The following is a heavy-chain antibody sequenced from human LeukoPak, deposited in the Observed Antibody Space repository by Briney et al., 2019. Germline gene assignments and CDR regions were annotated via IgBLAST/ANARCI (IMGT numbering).Heavy chain of an antibody. V-gene: IGHV3-21*01. CDR3: AKDSATGTCDY. CDR2: ISSSSSYI. J-gene: IGHJ4*02. Sequence: GGSLRLSCAASGFTFSSYSMNWVRQAPGKGLEWVSSISSSSSYIYYADSVKGRFTISRDNAKNSLYLQMNSLRAEDTAVYYCAKDSATGTCDYWGQGTLVTVSS. D-gene: IGHD1-1*01. CDR1: GFTFSSYS.